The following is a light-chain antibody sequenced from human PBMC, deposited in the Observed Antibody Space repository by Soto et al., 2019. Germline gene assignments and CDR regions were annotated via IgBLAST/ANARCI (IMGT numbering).Light chain of an antibody. Sequence: QSVLTQPPSVSRSPGQSVTISCTGTSTDFVSYNRVSWYQQPPGTAPKPIIYEASNRPSGVPDRFSGSKSGNTASLTISGLQAADEADYYCSLYTSENTYVFGTGTKVTVL. V-gene: IGLV2-18*01. CDR3: SLYTSENTYV. CDR2: EAS. J-gene: IGLJ1*01. CDR1: STDFVSYNR.